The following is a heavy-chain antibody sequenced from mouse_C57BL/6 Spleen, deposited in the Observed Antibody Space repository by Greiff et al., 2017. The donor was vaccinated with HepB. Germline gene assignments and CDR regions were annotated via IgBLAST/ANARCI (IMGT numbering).Heavy chain of an antibody. CDR3: AKYNTVDALDY. Sequence: QVQLQQPGAELVKPGASVKLSCKASGYTFTSYWMHWVKQRPGQGLEWIGMIHPNSGSTNYNEKFKSKATLTVDKSSSTAYMQLSSLTSEDSAVYYSAKYNTVDALDYWGQGTTLTVSS. D-gene: IGHD1-1*01. CDR2: IHPNSGST. CDR1: GYTFTSYW. V-gene: IGHV1-64*01. J-gene: IGHJ2*01.